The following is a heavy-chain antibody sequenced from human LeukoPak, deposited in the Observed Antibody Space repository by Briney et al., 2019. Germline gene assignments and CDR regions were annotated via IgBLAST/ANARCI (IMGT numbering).Heavy chain of an antibody. CDR1: GGSISSYY. CDR2: IYYSGST. Sequence: SETLSLTCTVSGGSISSYYWSWIRQPPGKGLEWIGYIYYSGSTNHNPSLKSRVTISVDTSKNQFSLKLSSVTAADTAVYYCARVLSAAGRFDYWGQGTLVTVSS. J-gene: IGHJ4*02. D-gene: IGHD6-13*01. V-gene: IGHV4-59*01. CDR3: ARVLSAAGRFDY.